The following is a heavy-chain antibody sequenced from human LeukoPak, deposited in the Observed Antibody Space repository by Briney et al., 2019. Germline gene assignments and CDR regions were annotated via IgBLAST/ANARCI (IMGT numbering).Heavy chain of an antibody. CDR1: GFTFSSYW. D-gene: IGHD2-2*01. J-gene: IGHJ4*02. Sequence: GGSLRLSCAASGFTFSSYWMHWVRQAPGKGLVWVSRINNDGRSTNYADSVKGRFTISRDNAKNTLYLQMNSLRAEDTAVYYCARVWESSRWGVVVPAAIFDYWGQGTLVTVSS. CDR3: ARVWESSRWGVVVPAAIFDY. CDR2: INNDGRST. V-gene: IGHV3-74*01.